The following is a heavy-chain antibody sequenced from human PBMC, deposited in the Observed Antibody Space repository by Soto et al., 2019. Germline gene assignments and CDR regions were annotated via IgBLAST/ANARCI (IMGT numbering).Heavy chain of an antibody. CDR1: GGSISSGGYY. D-gene: IGHD3-22*01. CDR2: IYYSGST. V-gene: IGHV4-31*03. J-gene: IGHJ4*02. Sequence: SETLSLTCTVSGGSISSGGYYWSWIRQHPGKGLEWIGYIYYSGSTYYNPSLKSRVTISVDTSKNQFSLKLSSVTAADTAVYYFERYGYYFDSSGYHRVYFFDYWGQGTLVTVSS. CDR3: ERYGYYFDSSGYHRVYFFDY.